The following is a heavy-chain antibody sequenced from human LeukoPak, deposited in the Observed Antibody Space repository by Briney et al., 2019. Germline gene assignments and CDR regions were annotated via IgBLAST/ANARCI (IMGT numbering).Heavy chain of an antibody. CDR3: AGSWFYRDYFEY. V-gene: IGHV3-30*03. J-gene: IGHJ4*02. D-gene: IGHD3-10*01. CDR1: GFTFSSYA. CDR2: LSYDGSNE. Sequence: HPGGSLRLSCAASGFTFSSYAMSWVRQAPGKGLEWVAVLSYDGSNEYYADSVKGRFTISRDNSKNTLYLQMNSLRVEDTAVYYCAGSWFYRDYFEYWGQGTLVTVSS.